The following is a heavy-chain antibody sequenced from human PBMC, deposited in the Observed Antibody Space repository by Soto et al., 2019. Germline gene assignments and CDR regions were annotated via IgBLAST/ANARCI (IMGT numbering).Heavy chain of an antibody. J-gene: IGHJ4*02. V-gene: IGHV1-69*01. CDR2: IIPIFGTA. D-gene: IGHD2-15*01. CDR3: ARDCRYCSGGSCYSHCY. Sequence: QVQLVQSGAEVKKPGSSVKVSCKASGGTFSSYAISWVRQAPGQGLEWMGGIIPIFGTANYAQKFQGRVTITADESTSTAYMELSSLRSEDTAVYYCARDCRYCSGGSCYSHCYWSQGTLVTVSS. CDR1: GGTFSSYA.